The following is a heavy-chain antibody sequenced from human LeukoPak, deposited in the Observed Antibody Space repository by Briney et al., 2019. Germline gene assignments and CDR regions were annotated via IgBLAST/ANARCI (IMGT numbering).Heavy chain of an antibody. CDR3: AKTQVDTAMVSFDY. J-gene: IGHJ4*02. CDR2: IYYSGST. D-gene: IGHD5-18*01. V-gene: IGHV4-59*12. CDR1: GGSISSYY. Sequence: PSETLSLTCTVSGGSISSYYWSWIRQPPGKGLEWIGYIYYSGSTNYNPSLKSRVTMSVDTSKNQFSLKLSSVTAADTAVYYCAKTQVDTAMVSFDYWGQGTLVTVSS.